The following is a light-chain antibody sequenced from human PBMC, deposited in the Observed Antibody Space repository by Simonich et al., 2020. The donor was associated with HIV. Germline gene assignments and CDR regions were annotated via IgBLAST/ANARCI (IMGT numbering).Light chain of an antibody. Sequence: SYVLTQPPSVSVAPGKTARFTCGGNNIGGKFVPWYQQKPGQAPVLVVYEDKGRPSGIPERFSGSNSGNTATLTSSRVEAGDEADYYCLVWDSSSHHVVFGGGTKLTVL. CDR1: NIGGKF. CDR3: LVWDSSSHHVV. V-gene: IGLV3-21*03. J-gene: IGLJ3*02. CDR2: EDK.